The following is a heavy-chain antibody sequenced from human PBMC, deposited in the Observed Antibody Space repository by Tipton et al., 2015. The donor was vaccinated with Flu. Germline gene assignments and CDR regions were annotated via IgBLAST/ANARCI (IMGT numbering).Heavy chain of an antibody. D-gene: IGHD4-17*01. CDR1: GYSFTSYE. CDR3: ARKEENGAYVYFGY. CDR2: ISGYNGNT. J-gene: IGHJ4*01. Sequence: QLVQSGAEVKKPGASVKLSCKASGYSFTSYEITWVRQAPGQGLELVGWISGYNGNTKYTQKFQGRVTMTADTPTTTAFMELTSLTSADTAMYYCARKEENGAYVYFGYWGPGTLVTVSS. V-gene: IGHV1-18*01.